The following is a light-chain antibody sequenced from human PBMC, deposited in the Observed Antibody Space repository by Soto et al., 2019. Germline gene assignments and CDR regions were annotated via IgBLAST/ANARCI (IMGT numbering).Light chain of an antibody. V-gene: IGKV3-20*01. Sequence: EIVLTQSPGTLSLSPGERATLSCRASQSVSSRFLAWYQQRPGQAPRLLIYGASSRATGIPDRFSVSGSGTDFTLTISRLEPEDVAVYYCQQYGSSPTFGQGTKLEIK. CDR2: GAS. CDR1: QSVSSRF. J-gene: IGKJ2*01. CDR3: QQYGSSPT.